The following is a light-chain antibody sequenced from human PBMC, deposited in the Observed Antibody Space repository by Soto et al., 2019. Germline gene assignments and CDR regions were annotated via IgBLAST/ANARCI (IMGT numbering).Light chain of an antibody. V-gene: IGKV3-15*01. CDR3: QQYNNWPSIT. J-gene: IGKJ5*01. CDR1: QSVSSN. CDR2: GAS. Sequence: EIVMTQSPATLSVSPGERATLSCRASQSVSSNLAWYQQKPCQAPRLLIYGASTRATGIPATFSGSGSGTEFSLTFSSLQSEDFAVYYCQQYNNWPSITFGQGTGLEIK.